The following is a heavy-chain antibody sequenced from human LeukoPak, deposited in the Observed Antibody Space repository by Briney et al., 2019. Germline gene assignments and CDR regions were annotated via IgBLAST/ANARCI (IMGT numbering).Heavy chain of an antibody. V-gene: IGHV3-23*01. CDR1: GLSFGSYV. Sequence: GGSLRLSCAASGLSFGSYVMSWVRQAPGKGLEWVSAISSDGGRTYYADSAKGRFTISRDNSKNTLYLQVNSLRAEDTAVYYCEIKLTSGKLNGGQGILVTVSS. CDR2: ISSDGGRT. D-gene: IGHD3-10*01. CDR3: EIKLTSGKLN. J-gene: IGHJ4*02.